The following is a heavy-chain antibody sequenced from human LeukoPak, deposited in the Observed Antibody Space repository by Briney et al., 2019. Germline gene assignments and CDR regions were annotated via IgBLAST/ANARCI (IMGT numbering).Heavy chain of an antibody. D-gene: IGHD1-26*01. CDR2: IYYSGST. V-gene: IGHV4-59*01. CDR3: AREKLLEFDY. J-gene: IGHJ4*02. CDR1: GGSISSYY. Sequence: SETLSLTCTVSGGSISSYYWSWIRQPPGKGLEWIGYIYYSGSTNYNPSLKSRVTIPVDTSKNQFSLKLSSVTAADTAVYYCAREKLLEFDYWGQGTLVTVSS.